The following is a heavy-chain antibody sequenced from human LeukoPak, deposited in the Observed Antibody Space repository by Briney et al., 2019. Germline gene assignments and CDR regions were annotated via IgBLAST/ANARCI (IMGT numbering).Heavy chain of an antibody. D-gene: IGHD6-19*01. J-gene: IGHJ4*02. CDR2: INHSGST. Sequence: PSETLSLTCAVYGGSFSSYYWSWIRQPPGKGLEWIGEINHSGSTNYNPSLKSRVTISVDTSKNQFSLKLSSVTAADTAVYYCARGRYSSGWYYFDYWGQGTLVTVSS. CDR1: GGSFSSYY. CDR3: ARGRYSSGWYYFDY. V-gene: IGHV4-34*01.